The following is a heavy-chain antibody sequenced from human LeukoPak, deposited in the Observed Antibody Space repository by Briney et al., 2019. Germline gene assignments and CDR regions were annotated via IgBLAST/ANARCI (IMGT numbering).Heavy chain of an antibody. D-gene: IGHD6-13*01. CDR3: ARDADSSSYVY. CDR1: GGTFSSYA. V-gene: IGHV1-69*04. Sequence: ASVKVSRKASGGTFSSYAISWVRQAPGQGLEWMGRIIPILGIANYAQKFQGRVTITADKSTSTAYMELSSLRSEDTAVYYCARDADSSSYVYWGQGTLVTVSS. CDR2: IIPILGIA. J-gene: IGHJ4*02.